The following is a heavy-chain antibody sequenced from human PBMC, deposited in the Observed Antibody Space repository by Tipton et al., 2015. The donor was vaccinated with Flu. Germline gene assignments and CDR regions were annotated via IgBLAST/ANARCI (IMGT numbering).Heavy chain of an antibody. CDR1: GYSFTSYW. D-gene: IGHD2-2*01. CDR3: ARADRYCSSTSCHSGY. J-gene: IGHJ4*02. V-gene: IGHV5-51*01. CDR2: IYPGDSDT. Sequence: VQLVQSGPEVKKPGESLKISCKGSGYSFTSYWIGWVRQMPGKGLEWMGIIYPGDSDTRYSPSFQGQVTISADKSISTAYLQWSSLKASDTAMYYCARADRYCSSTSCHSGYWGQGTLVTVSS.